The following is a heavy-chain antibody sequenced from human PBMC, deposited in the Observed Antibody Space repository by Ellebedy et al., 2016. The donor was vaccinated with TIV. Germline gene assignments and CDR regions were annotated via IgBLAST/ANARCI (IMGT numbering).Heavy chain of an antibody. CDR3: ARDRLTVSGFEH. J-gene: IGHJ4*02. CDR2: ISPLNDDT. CDR1: GYPFGNFG. D-gene: IGHD6-19*01. V-gene: IGHV1-18*01. Sequence: AASVKVSCKASGYPFGNFGFSWVRQAPGQGLEWMGLISPLNDDTNYAQRFQGRVTMTRETSTSTAYMELRSLRSADTAVYYCARDRLTVSGFEHWGQGTLITVSS.